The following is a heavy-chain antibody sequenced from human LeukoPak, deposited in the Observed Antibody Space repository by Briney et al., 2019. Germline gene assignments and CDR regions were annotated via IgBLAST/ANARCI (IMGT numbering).Heavy chain of an antibody. V-gene: IGHV3-7*01. J-gene: IGHJ4*02. CDR1: GFTFSTYW. CDR2: IKQDGSET. CDR3: ARDRGADRFDY. D-gene: IGHD3-10*01. Sequence: GGSLRLSCAASGFTFSTYWMSWVRQTPGKGLEWVANIKQDGSETYYVDSMRGRFTISRDNAKNSLYLKMNGLRAEDTAVYYCARDRGADRFDYWGQGTLVTVSS.